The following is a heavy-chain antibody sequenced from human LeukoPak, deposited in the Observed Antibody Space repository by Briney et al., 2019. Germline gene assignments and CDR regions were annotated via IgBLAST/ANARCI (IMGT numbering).Heavy chain of an antibody. CDR1: GFTFSSYG. Sequence: GGSLRLSCAASGFTFSSYGMSWVRQAPGEGLEWVSAISGSGGSTYYADSVKGRFTISRDNSKNTLYLQMNSLRAEDTAVYYCAKAGAVVVVAAKYFDYWGQGTLVTVSS. V-gene: IGHV3-23*01. D-gene: IGHD2-15*01. J-gene: IGHJ4*02. CDR3: AKAGAVVVVAAKYFDY. CDR2: ISGSGGST.